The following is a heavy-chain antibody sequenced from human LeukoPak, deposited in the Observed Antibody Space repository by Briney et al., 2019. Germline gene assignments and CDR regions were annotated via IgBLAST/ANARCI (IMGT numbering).Heavy chain of an antibody. CDR3: AKDWNRSRYFIDV. J-gene: IGHJ6*03. D-gene: IGHD1/OR15-1a*01. CDR2: IWYSGTYS. Sequence: GGSLRLSCAASGFTFSNYGMHWVRQAPGKGLEWVAIIWYSGTYSYYSDSVKGRFTISRDDSRNTLFLQMNSLRAEDTAIYYCAKDWNRSRYFIDVWGRGPMVTVSS. V-gene: IGHV3-30*02. CDR1: GFTFSNYG.